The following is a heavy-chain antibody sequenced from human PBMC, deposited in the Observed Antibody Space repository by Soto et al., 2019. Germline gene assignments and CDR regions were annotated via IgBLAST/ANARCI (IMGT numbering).Heavy chain of an antibody. CDR3: AKNGQPPYCYNGMDV. CDR1: GYTFSRYG. J-gene: IGHJ6*01. D-gene: IGHD2-8*01. Sequence: QGPLVQSGPEAKKPVASVKVSCKASGYTFSRYGISWVRQAPGQGLEWMGWISGYNGDTKYAQKVQGRVTMTIDTSPYTAYMELRSLTSEDTAIYYCAKNGQPPYCYNGMDVWGQGATVTFSS. CDR2: ISGYNGDT. V-gene: IGHV1-18*01.